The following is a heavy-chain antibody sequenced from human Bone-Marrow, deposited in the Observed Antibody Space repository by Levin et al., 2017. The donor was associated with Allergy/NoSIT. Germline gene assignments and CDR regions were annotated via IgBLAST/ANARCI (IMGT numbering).Heavy chain of an antibody. Sequence: GESLKISCAASGFTFSDYYMNWIRQAPGKGLEWVSYISSTGNTIYYADSVKGRFTISRDNAKSLLYLQMNNLRAEDTALYFCARDSDDYGDSFDYWGQGTPVTVSS. CDR1: GFTFSDYY. J-gene: IGHJ4*02. CDR2: ISSTGNTI. CDR3: ARDSDDYGDSFDY. V-gene: IGHV3-11*01. D-gene: IGHD4-17*01.